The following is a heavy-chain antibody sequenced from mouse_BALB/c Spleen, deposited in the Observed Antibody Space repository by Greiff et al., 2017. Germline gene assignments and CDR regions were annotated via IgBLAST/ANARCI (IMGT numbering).Heavy chain of an antibody. D-gene: IGHD1-1*01. CDR1: GYAFSSSW. CDR3: ARESYYYGSSLYAMDY. V-gene: IGHV1-82*01. Sequence: QVQLQQSGPELVKPGASVKISCKASGYAFSSSWMNWVKQRPGQGLEWIGRIYPGDGDTNYNGKFKGKATLTADKSSSTAYMQLSSLTSVDSAVYFCARESYYYGSSLYAMDYWGQGTSVTVSS. J-gene: IGHJ4*01. CDR2: IYPGDGDT.